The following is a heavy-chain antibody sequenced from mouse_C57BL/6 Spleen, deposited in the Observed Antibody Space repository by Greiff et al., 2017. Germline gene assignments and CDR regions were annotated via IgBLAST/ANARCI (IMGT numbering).Heavy chain of an antibody. D-gene: IGHD1-1*01. CDR1: GYTFTSYG. Sequence: VQLQQSGAELARPGASVKLSCKASGYTFTSYGISWVKQRTGQGLEWIGEIYPRIGNTYYNEKFKGKATLTADKSSSTAYMEIRSLTAEDSAVYFCARAITTVVAEAYWGQGTLVTVSA. J-gene: IGHJ3*01. V-gene: IGHV1-81*01. CDR3: ARAITTVVAEAY. CDR2: IYPRIGNT.